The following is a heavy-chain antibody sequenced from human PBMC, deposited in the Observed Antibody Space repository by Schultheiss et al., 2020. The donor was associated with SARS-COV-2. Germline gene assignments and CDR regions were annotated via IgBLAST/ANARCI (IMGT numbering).Heavy chain of an antibody. D-gene: IGHD3-3*01. Sequence: SETLSLTCAVYGGSISSYYWSWIRQPAGKGLEWIGRIYTSGSTNYNPSLKSRVTMSVDTSKNQFSLKLSSVTAADTAVYYCARDLSEYYDFWSGYPYYYYMDVWGKGTTVTVSS. V-gene: IGHV4-4*07. CDR2: IYTSGST. J-gene: IGHJ6*03. CDR1: GGSISSYY. CDR3: ARDLSEYYDFWSGYPYYYYMDV.